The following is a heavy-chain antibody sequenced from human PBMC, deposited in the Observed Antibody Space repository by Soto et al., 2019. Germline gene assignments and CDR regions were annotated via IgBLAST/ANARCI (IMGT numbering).Heavy chain of an antibody. J-gene: IGHJ4*02. CDR2: IYNDGTYS. V-gene: IGHV3-74*01. Sequence: PWGSLRLSCAACGFIFKMYWMHWVRKNQGKGLVWISRIYNDGTYSDYADSVSGRFTISRDTVNDTLYLQMNNLRAEDSGLYYCTRGPRPISTGTGAYSGEATQVTVPS. CDR1: GFIFKMYW. D-gene: IGHD3-10*01. CDR3: TRGPRPISTGTGAY.